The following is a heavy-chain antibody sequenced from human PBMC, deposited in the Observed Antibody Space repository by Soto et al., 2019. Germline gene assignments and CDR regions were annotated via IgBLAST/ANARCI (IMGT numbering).Heavy chain of an antibody. D-gene: IGHD3-10*01. CDR2: ISGSGGST. CDR1: GFTFSSYA. V-gene: IGHV3-23*01. J-gene: IGHJ4*02. Sequence: VQLLESGGGLVQPGGSLRLSCAASGFTFSSYAMSWVRQAPGKGLEWVSAISGSGGSTYYADSVKGRFTISRDNSKNTLYLQMNSLRAEDTAVYYCAKFSQYYYGSGSYFGYWGQGTLVTVSS. CDR3: AKFSQYYYGSGSYFGY.